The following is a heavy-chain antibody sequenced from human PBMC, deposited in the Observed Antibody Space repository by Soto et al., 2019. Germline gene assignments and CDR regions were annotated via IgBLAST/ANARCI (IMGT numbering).Heavy chain of an antibody. CDR2: IDPSDSYT. CDR3: ARLPKIPPHAFDI. J-gene: IGHJ3*02. CDR1: GYSFTSYW. Sequence: PGESLKISCKGSGYSFTSYWISWVRQMPGKGLEWMGRIDPSDSYTNYSPSFQGHVTISADKSISTAYLQWGSLKASDTAMYYCARLPKIPPHAFDIWGQGTMVTVSS. V-gene: IGHV5-10-1*01.